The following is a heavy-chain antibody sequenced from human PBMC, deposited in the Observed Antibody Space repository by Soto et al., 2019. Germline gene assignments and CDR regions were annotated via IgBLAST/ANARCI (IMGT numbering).Heavy chain of an antibody. D-gene: IGHD2-8*01. CDR2: IGVDTITK. CDR3: AKARMGALNY. V-gene: IGHV3-48*01. CDR1: GFTFSAHT. Sequence: PGGSLRLSCAASGFTFSAHTMNWVRQAPGKGLEWVSYIGVDTITKHYPDSVRGRFTISRDNAENSLYLQMNSLRAEDTAVYYCAKARMGALNYWGQGTLVTVSS. J-gene: IGHJ4*02.